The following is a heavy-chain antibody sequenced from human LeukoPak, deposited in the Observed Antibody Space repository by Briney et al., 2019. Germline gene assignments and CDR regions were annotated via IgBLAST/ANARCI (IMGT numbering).Heavy chain of an antibody. CDR2: ISSSSRYI. V-gene: IGHV3-21*01. J-gene: IGHJ4*02. D-gene: IGHD6-13*01. CDR1: GFTFSSYS. CDR3: ATLIAAANFDY. Sequence: GGSLRLSCAASGFTFSSYSMNWVRQAPGKGLEWVSSISSSSRYIYYADSVKGRFTISRDNAKNSLYLQMNSLRAEDTAVYYCATLIAAANFDYWGQGTLVTVSS.